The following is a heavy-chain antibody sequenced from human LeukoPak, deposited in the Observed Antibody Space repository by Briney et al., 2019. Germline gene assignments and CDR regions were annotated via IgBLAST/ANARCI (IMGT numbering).Heavy chain of an antibody. CDR2: ISGSGGST. CDR1: GFTFSSYA. V-gene: IGHV3-23*01. D-gene: IGHD1-26*01. Sequence: GGSLRLSCAASGFTFSSYAMSWVRQAPGKGLEWVSAISGSGGSTYYADSVKGRFTISRDNSKNTLYLQMNSLRAEDTAVYYCAKGGTFIVGATDYFDYWGQGTLVTVSS. CDR3: AKGGTFIVGATDYFDY. J-gene: IGHJ4*02.